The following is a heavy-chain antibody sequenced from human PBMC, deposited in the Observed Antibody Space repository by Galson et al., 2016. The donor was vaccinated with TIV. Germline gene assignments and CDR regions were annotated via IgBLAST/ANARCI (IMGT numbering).Heavy chain of an antibody. D-gene: IGHD2-8*02. CDR3: TTVNVVLGEHFYNGREL. CDR1: GFTFSSYA. V-gene: IGHV3-15*01. CDR2: VRTKFDGGAT. Sequence: SLRLSCAASGFTFSSYAMTWVRQAPGKGPEWVGRVRTKFDGGATDYAAVVQGRFTILRDDSKNMLYLQMKSLTTDDKGVYYCTTVNVVLGEHFYNGRELWGQGTTVVVSS. J-gene: IGHJ6*02.